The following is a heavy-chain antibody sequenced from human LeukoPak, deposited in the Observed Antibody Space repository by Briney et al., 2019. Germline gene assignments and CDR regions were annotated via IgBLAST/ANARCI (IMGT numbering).Heavy chain of an antibody. V-gene: IGHV3-30-3*01. Sequence: PGGFLRLSCAASGFTFSSYAMHWVRQAPGKGLEWVAVISYDGSNKYYADSVKGRFTISRDNSKNTLYLQMNSLRAEDTAVYYCARGLGVVTAVYFDYWGQGTLVTVSS. CDR2: ISYDGSNK. D-gene: IGHD2-21*02. J-gene: IGHJ4*02. CDR1: GFTFSSYA. CDR3: ARGLGVVTAVYFDY.